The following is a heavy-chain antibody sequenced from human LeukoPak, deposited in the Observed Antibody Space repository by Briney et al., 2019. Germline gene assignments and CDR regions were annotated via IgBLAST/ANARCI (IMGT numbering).Heavy chain of an antibody. Sequence: SETLPLTCTVSGASISSYWWGWVRQPPEKGLEWIGYMYYTGSTNYNPSLKSRVTMSVDTSKSQFYLKLSSVTAADTAVYYCARHLPYDSSAYYLAPFDYWGQGTLVTVSS. CDR2: MYYTGST. J-gene: IGHJ4*02. D-gene: IGHD3-22*01. CDR1: GASISSYW. CDR3: ARHLPYDSSAYYLAPFDY. V-gene: IGHV4-59*08.